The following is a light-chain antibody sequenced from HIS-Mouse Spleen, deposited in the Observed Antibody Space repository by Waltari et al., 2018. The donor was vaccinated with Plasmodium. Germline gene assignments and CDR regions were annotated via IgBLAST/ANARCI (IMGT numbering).Light chain of an antibody. CDR3: CSYAGSYTWV. CDR1: SSDVGGYNC. V-gene: IGLV2-11*01. Sequence: QSSLTQPRSVPGSPGQALTTPCTGPSSDVGGYNCVPWYHQHPGKAPKLMLYDVSKRPSGVPDRFSGSKSGNTASLTISGLQAEDEADYYCCSYAGSYTWVFGGGTKLTVL. CDR2: DVS. J-gene: IGLJ3*02.